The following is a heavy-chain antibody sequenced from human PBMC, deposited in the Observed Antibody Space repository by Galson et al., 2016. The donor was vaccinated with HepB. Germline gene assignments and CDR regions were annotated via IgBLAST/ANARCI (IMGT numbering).Heavy chain of an antibody. D-gene: IGHD3-10*01. Sequence: SLRLSCAVSGFNFSTYWMNWVRQAPGEGLVWVSRINRDGSTTNYVDSVKGRFTISRDTSRNTLYLQMNSLRAEDTAIYYCAKDDGGFGGFDYWGQGTLVTVSS. V-gene: IGHV3-74*01. CDR2: INRDGSTT. J-gene: IGHJ4*02. CDR3: AKDDGGFGGFDY. CDR1: GFNFSTYW.